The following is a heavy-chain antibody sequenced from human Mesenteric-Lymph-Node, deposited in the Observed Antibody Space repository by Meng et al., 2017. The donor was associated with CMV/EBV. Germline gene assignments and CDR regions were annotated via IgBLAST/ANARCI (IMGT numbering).Heavy chain of an antibody. J-gene: IGHJ4*02. CDR1: GYTFTSYY. V-gene: IGHV1-46*01. CDR3: ARDFGSAAPGSPFDY. D-gene: IGHD6-13*01. Sequence: SGYTFTSYYMHWVRQAPGQGLEWMGIINPSGGSTSYAQKFQGRVTMTRDTSTSTVYMELSSLRSDDTAVYYCARDFGSAAPGSPFDYWGQGTLVTVSS. CDR2: INPSGGST.